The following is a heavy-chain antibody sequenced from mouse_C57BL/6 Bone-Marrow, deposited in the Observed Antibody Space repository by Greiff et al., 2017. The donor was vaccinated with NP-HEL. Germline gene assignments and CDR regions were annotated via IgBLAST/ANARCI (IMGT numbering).Heavy chain of an antibody. Sequence: DVKLVESGAELVRPGASVKLSCTASGFNIKDDYMHWVKQRPEQGLEWIGWIDPENGDTDYASKFQGKATITADTSSNTAYLQLSSLTSEDTAVYYCTTYDGYLDYWGQGATLTVSS. D-gene: IGHD2-3*01. CDR2: IDPENGDT. V-gene: IGHV14-4*01. CDR1: GFNIKDDY. CDR3: TTYDGYLDY. J-gene: IGHJ2*01.